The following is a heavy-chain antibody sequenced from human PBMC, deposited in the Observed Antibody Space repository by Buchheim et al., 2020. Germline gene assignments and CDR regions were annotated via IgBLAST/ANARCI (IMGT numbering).Heavy chain of an antibody. Sequence: QVQLVESGGGVVQPGRSLRLSCAASGFTFSSYGMHWVRQAPGKGLEWVAVIWYDGSNKYYADSVKGRFTISRDNSKNTLYLQMNSLRAEDTAVYYCARDTDSSGYYYPGFDYWGQGTL. J-gene: IGHJ4*02. D-gene: IGHD3-22*01. V-gene: IGHV3-33*01. CDR3: ARDTDSSGYYYPGFDY. CDR1: GFTFSSYG. CDR2: IWYDGSNK.